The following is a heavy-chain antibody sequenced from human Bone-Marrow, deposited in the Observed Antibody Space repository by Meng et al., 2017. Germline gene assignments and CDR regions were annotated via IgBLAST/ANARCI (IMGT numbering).Heavy chain of an antibody. D-gene: IGHD2-15*01. V-gene: IGHV4-30-4*08. CDR2: IYYSGST. CDR3: AIVGGGSGGRCAKGIFEN. J-gene: IGHJ4*02. Sequence: QVQLQESCPGLLKPSQTLSLPCPVSGASISNADYYWSWIRQPPGKGLEWIGYIYYSGSTYYNPSLRSRVVISVDTSKNQFSLKLNAVSAAETAEYVCAIVGGGSGGRCAKGIFENWGQGTLVTVSS. CDR1: GASISNADYY.